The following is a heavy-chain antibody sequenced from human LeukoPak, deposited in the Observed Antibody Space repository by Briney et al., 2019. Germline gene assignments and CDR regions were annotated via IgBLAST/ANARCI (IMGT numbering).Heavy chain of an antibody. CDR3: TTDLTPLKYSSGWYGALDM. D-gene: IGHD6-19*01. Sequence: PGGSLRLSCEASGFTYINAWMTWVRQAPGKGLEWVGRIKSKNVGGTADYADPVKGRFTISRDDSKNTLYLRMNSLRTEDTAVHYCTTDLTPLKYSSGWYGALDMWGQGTMVTVSS. J-gene: IGHJ3*02. V-gene: IGHV3-15*01. CDR2: IKSKNVGGTA. CDR1: GFTYINAW.